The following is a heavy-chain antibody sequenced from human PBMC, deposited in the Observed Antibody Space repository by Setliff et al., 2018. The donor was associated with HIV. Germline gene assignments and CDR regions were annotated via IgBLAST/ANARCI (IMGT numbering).Heavy chain of an antibody. CDR2: IYYSGNT. D-gene: IGHD3-9*01. Sequence: SETLSLTCSVSGGSVNSYHWSWIRQPPGKGLEWIGSIYYSGNTYYNPSLKSRVTISVDTSKNQFSLKLSSVTAADTAVYYCARVSNILTGPLYFDYWGQGTQVTVSS. J-gene: IGHJ4*02. V-gene: IGHV4-59*02. CDR1: GGSVNSYH. CDR3: ARVSNILTGPLYFDY.